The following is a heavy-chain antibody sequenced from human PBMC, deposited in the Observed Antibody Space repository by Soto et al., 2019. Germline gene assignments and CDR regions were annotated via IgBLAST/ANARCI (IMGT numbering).Heavy chain of an antibody. D-gene: IGHD1-7*01. J-gene: IGHJ6*02. CDR2: VFHTGNT. CDR3: ARAPRELLAEGPLFLYYYYGLDV. V-gene: IGHV4-34*12. Sequence: QVHLQQWGAGLLKPSGTLSLTCAVSGGSFSDAFWSWVRQSPGRGLEWIGQVFHTGNTNYNPSLNSRVTLSVATAKNQFSLRLTSVTAADSAVYYCARAPRELLAEGPLFLYYYYGLDVWGQGTTVTVSS. CDR1: GGSFSDAF.